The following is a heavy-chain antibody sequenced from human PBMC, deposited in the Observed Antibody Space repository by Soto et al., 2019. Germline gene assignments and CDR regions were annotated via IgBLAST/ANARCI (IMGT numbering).Heavy chain of an antibody. CDR3: AKARRDVDFIHIFVVEF. D-gene: IGHD2-21*01. V-gene: IGHV3-30*18. CDR2: MSYDETKK. CDR1: GFSLSSYA. Sequence: QVQLVESGGGVVQPGGSLRLSCATSGFSLSSYAMHWVRQAPGKGLEWVALMSYDETKKYYADSVKGRFTISRDTAKNMWFLLMNNLRVVDTAVYYCAKARRDVDFIHIFVVEFWGQGVLVTVSS. J-gene: IGHJ4*02.